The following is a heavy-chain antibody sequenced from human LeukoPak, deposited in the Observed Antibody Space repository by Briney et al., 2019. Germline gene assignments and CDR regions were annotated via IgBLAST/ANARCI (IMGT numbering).Heavy chain of an antibody. CDR3: ARSTISFWGTYPDY. J-gene: IGHJ4*02. CDR1: GGSISSYY. V-gene: IGHV4-59*01. D-gene: IGHD3-16*02. CDR2: IYYSGST. Sequence: PSETLFLTCTVSGGSISSYYWSWIRQPPGKGLEWIGYIYYSGSTNYNPSLKSRVTISVDTSKNQFSLKLSSVTAADTAVYYCARSTISFWGTYPDYWGQGTLVTVSS.